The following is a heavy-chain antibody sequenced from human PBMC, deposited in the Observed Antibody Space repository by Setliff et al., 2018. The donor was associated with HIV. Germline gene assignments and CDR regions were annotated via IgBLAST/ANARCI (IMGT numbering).Heavy chain of an antibody. J-gene: IGHJ3*01. D-gene: IGHD1-1*01. CDR3: ATYNTKAAFAA. Sequence: GGSLRLSCAASGFTFSSYSMNWVRQAPGKGLEWIGLIRNKNDGGTTEHAAPMKGRFTISRDDSKNTLYLQVDSLDTEDSAIYYCATYNTKAAFAAWGQGTRVTVS. CDR2: IRNKNDGGTT. V-gene: IGHV3-15*01. CDR1: GFTFSSYS.